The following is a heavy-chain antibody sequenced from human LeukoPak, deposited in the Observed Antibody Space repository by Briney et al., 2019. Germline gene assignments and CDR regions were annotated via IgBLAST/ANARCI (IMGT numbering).Heavy chain of an antibody. CDR3: ARQAAVGWFDP. CDR1: GGSISSYY. J-gene: IGHJ5*02. CDR2: IYYSGST. Sequence: SETLSLTCTASGGSISSYYWSWIRQPPGKGLEWIGYIYYSGSTNYNPFLKSRVTISVDTSKNQFSLKLSSVTAADTAVYYCARQAAVGWFDPWGXXXXXTVSS. V-gene: IGHV4-59*01. D-gene: IGHD6-13*01.